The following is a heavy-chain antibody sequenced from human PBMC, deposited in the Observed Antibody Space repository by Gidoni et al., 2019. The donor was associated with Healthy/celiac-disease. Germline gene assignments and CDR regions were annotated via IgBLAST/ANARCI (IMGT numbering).Heavy chain of an antibody. J-gene: IGHJ6*02. CDR3: ARGNGGDYGDPVPLYYYGMDV. D-gene: IGHD4-17*01. V-gene: IGHV1-69*01. CDR2: IIPIFGTA. CDR1: GGTFSSYA. Sequence: VQLVQSGAEVKKPGSSVKVSCKASGGTFSSYAISWVRQAPGQVLEWMGGIIPIFGTANYAPKFQGRVTITADESTSTAYMELSSLRSEDTAVYYGARGNGGDYGDPVPLYYYGMDVWGQGTTVTVSS.